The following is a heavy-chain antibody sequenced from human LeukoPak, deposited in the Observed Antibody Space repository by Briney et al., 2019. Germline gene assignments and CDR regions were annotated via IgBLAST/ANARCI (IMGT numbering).Heavy chain of an antibody. CDR2: ISSSSSYI. D-gene: IGHD2-2*01. CDR3: ARDREDIVVLPAALVD. V-gene: IGHV3-21*01. Sequence: GGSLRLSCAASGFTFSSYSMNWVRQAPGKGLEWVSSISSSSSYIYYADSVKGRFTISRDNAKNSLYLQMNSLRAEDTAVYYCARDREDIVVLPAALVDWGQGTLVTVSS. CDR1: GFTFSSYS. J-gene: IGHJ4*02.